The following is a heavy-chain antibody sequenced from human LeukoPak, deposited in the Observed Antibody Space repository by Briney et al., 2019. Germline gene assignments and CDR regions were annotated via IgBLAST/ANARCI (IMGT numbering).Heavy chain of an antibody. CDR2: INSDGSST. Sequence: GGSLRLSCAASGFTFSSYWMHWVRQAPGKGLVWVSRINSDGSSTSYADSVKGRFTISRDNAKNSLYLQMNGLRAEDTAVYYCARVEGSSWYGAFDIWGQGTMVTVSS. CDR3: ARVEGSSWYGAFDI. V-gene: IGHV3-74*01. D-gene: IGHD6-13*01. CDR1: GFTFSSYW. J-gene: IGHJ3*02.